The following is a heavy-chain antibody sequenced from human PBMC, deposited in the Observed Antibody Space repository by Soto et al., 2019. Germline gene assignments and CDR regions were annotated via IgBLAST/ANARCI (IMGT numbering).Heavy chain of an antibody. D-gene: IGHD3-9*01. CDR1: GGSISSGDYY. V-gene: IGHV4-30-4*01. Sequence: ASETLSLTCTVSGGSISSGDYYWSWIRQPPGKGLEWIGYIYYSGSTYYNPSLKSRVTISVDTSNNQFSLKLSSVTAADTAVYYCARDPINDILTGYPYGMDVWGQGTTVTVSS. CDR2: IYYSGST. J-gene: IGHJ6*02. CDR3: ARDPINDILTGYPYGMDV.